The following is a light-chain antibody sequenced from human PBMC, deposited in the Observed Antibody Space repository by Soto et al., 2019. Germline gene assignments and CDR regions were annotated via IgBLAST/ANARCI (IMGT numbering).Light chain of an antibody. CDR2: AAS. CDR3: QQLNSYIT. J-gene: IGKJ3*01. CDR1: QGISSY. Sequence: DIQLTQSPSFLSASVGDRVTITCRASQGISSYLAWYQQKPGKAPKLLIYAASTLQSGFPSRFSGSGSGTEFTLTISSLQPEDFATYYCQQLNSYITFGPVTKGDIK. V-gene: IGKV1-9*01.